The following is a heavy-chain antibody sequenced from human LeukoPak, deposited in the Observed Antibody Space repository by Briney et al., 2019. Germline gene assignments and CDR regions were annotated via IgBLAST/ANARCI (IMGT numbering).Heavy chain of an antibody. D-gene: IGHD4-17*01. CDR2: ISYDGSNK. CDR1: GFTFSSYA. CDR3: ARDRIMTTVTMFDY. V-gene: IGHV3-30-3*01. J-gene: IGHJ4*02. Sequence: GGSLRLSCAASGFTFSSYAMHWVRQAPGKGLEWVAVISYDGSNKYYADSVKGRFTISRDNSKNTLYLQMNSLRAEDTAVYYCARDRIMTTVTMFDYWGQGTLVTVSS.